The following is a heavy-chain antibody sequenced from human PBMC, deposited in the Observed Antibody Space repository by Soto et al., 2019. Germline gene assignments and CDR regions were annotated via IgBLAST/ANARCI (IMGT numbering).Heavy chain of an antibody. D-gene: IGHD3-9*01. V-gene: IGHV1-69*01. Sequence: QVQLVQSGAEVKKPGSSVKVSCKASGGTFSSYAISWVRQAPGQGLEWMGGIIPIFGTANYAQKFQGRVTITADESTSTAYMELSSLRSEDTAVYYCARASQPWDDIVTRPFDYWGQGTLVTVSS. J-gene: IGHJ4*02. CDR3: ARASQPWDDIVTRPFDY. CDR2: IIPIFGTA. CDR1: GGTFSSYA.